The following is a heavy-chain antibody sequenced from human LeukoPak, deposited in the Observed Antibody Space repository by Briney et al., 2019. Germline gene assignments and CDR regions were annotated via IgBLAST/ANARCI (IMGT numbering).Heavy chain of an antibody. CDR3: ARRGYNWNIDAFDI. Sequence: SETLSLTCTVSGGSISSYYWSWIRQPPGKGLEWIGYIYDSGSTNYNPSLKSRVTISVDTSKNQFSLKLSSVTAADTAMYYCARRGYNWNIDAFDIWGQGTLVTVSS. D-gene: IGHD1/OR15-1a*01. CDR2: IYDSGST. V-gene: IGHV4-59*08. CDR1: GGSISSYY. J-gene: IGHJ3*02.